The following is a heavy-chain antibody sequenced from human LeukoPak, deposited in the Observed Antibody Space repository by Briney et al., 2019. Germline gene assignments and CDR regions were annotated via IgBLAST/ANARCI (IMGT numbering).Heavy chain of an antibody. J-gene: IGHJ4*02. CDR2: INHSGST. D-gene: IGHD3-10*01. CDR3: ARGRRLLWFGELLFPYVDY. CDR1: GGSFSGYY. V-gene: IGHV4-34*01. Sequence: SETLSLTCVVYGGSFSGYYWSWIRQPPGKGLEWIGEINHSGSTNYNPSLKSRVTISVDTSKNQFSLKLSSVTAADTAVYYCARGRRLLWFGELLFPYVDYWGQGTLVTVPS.